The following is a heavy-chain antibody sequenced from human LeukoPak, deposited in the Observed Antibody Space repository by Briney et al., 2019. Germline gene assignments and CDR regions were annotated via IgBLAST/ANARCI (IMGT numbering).Heavy chain of an antibody. D-gene: IGHD2-15*01. V-gene: IGHV3-7*01. CDR1: GFIFSTYW. Sequence: GGSLRLSCAASGFIFSTYWMSWVRQAPGKGLEWVANIKQDGSEKYYVDSVKGRFTISRDNAKNSLYLQMNSLRAEDTAVYYCARGARVAATLLDAFDIWGQGTMVTVSS. J-gene: IGHJ3*02. CDR2: IKQDGSEK. CDR3: ARGARVAATLLDAFDI.